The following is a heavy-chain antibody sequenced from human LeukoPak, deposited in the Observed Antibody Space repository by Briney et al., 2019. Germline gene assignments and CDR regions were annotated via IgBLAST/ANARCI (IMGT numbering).Heavy chain of an antibody. CDR2: IHQDAGEK. CDR1: GFIFSDSW. V-gene: IGHV3-7*05. J-gene: IGHJ4*02. Sequence: GGSLRLSCAASGFIFSDSWTTWVRQSPGKGLQWVASIHQDAGEKQYVDSVRGRFTISRGNAKNSLYLQMNSLRVEDTAMYYCTTSKDHYSHHWGQGTLVTVSS. CDR3: TTSKDHYSHH.